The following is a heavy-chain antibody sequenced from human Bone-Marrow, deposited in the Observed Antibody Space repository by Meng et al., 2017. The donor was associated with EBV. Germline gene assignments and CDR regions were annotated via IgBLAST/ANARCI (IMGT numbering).Heavy chain of an antibody. CDR2: MSYSSRTT. J-gene: IGHJ4*02. V-gene: IGHV4-39*07. CDR1: GASISSTTYY. Sequence: QLRLQESGPGLVTPSEPLSLTCSVSGASISSTTYYWGWIRQSPGKGLEWIGSMSYSSRTTSYNASLKTRVSISIDSSKNQFSLRLQSVTAADTAVYYCATSYGYTSTYWGPGTLVTVSS. CDR3: ATSYGYTSTY. D-gene: IGHD5-18*01.